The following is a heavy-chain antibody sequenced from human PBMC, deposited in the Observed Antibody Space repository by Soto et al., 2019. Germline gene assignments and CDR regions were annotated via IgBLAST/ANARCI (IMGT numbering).Heavy chain of an antibody. V-gene: IGHV3-30*18. CDR3: AKDQGIAASHGID. CDR2: ISRDGRDK. Sequence: QVQLVESGGGVVQPGTSLRLSCAASGFTFNNYGMHWVRQAPGTGLEWVAAISRDGRDKYYADSVKVRLTISRDNSKNTLYLQMHSLRAEDTAVYYCAKDQGIAASHGIDWGQGTMVTVSS. CDR1: GFTFNNYG. D-gene: IGHD6-13*01. J-gene: IGHJ3*01.